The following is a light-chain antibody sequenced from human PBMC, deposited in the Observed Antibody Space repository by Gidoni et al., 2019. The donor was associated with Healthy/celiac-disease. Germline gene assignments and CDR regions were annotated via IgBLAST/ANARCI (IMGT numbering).Light chain of an antibody. CDR3: QQDYNLPPT. Sequence: PGERVTLSCRASQSVSSSYLTWYQQKPGQAPRLLIYGASTRATSIPARFSGSGSGTDFTLTISSLQPEDFAVYYCQQDYNLPPTFGPGTKVDI. J-gene: IGKJ3*01. V-gene: IGKV3D-7*01. CDR1: QSVSSSY. CDR2: GAS.